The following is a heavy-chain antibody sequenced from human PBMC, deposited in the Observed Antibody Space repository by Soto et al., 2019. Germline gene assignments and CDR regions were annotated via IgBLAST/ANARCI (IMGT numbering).Heavy chain of an antibody. CDR2: MYHSGST. CDR1: GGSISSSNW. V-gene: IGHV4-4*02. CDR3: ARDLGLVRSLKRGASWFDP. Sequence: QVQLQESGPGLVKPSGTLSLTCAVSGGSISSSNWWSWVRQPPGEGLEWIGEMYHSGSTNYNPSLKSRVNISVDKSKNQFSLKLSSVTAADTAVYYCARDLGLVRSLKRGASWFDPWGQGTLVTVSS. J-gene: IGHJ5*02. D-gene: IGHD2-8*01.